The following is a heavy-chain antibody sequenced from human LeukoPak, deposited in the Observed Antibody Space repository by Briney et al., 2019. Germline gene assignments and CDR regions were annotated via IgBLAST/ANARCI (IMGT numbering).Heavy chain of an antibody. CDR3: ARGGYCSGGSCSYFDY. Sequence: SETLSLTCAVYGGSFSGYYWSWIRQPPGKGLEWIGEINHSGSTNYNPSLKSRVTISVDTSKNQFSLKLGSVTAADTAVYYCARGGYCSGGSCSYFDYWGQGTLVTVSS. CDR1: GGSFSGYY. D-gene: IGHD2-15*01. CDR2: INHSGST. V-gene: IGHV4-34*01. J-gene: IGHJ4*02.